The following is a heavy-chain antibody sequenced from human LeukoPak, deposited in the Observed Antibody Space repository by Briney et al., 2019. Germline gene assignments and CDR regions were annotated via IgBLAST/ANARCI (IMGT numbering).Heavy chain of an antibody. CDR2: MNPNSGNT. D-gene: IGHD3-10*01. CDR3: ARDLFPYGSGSYYETPEYFQH. CDR1: GYTFTSYD. Sequence: ASVKVSCKASGYTFTSYDINWVRQAAGQGLEWMGWMNPNSGNTGYAQKFQGRVTMTRNTSISTAYMELSSLRAEDTAVYYCARDLFPYGSGSYYETPEYFQHWGQGTLVTVSS. J-gene: IGHJ1*01. V-gene: IGHV1-8*01.